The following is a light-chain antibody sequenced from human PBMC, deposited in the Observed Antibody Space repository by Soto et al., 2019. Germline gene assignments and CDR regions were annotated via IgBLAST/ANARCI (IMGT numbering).Light chain of an antibody. V-gene: IGLV1-44*01. CDR2: SNN. CDR3: AAWDDSLIGPV. J-gene: IGLJ2*01. Sequence: QSVLTQPPSASGTPGQRVTISCSGSSSNIGSNTVNWYQQLPGTAPQLLIYSNNQRPSGVPDRFSGSKSGTSASLAISGLQSEDEADYYCAAWDDSLIGPVFGGGTKLTVL. CDR1: SSNIGSNT.